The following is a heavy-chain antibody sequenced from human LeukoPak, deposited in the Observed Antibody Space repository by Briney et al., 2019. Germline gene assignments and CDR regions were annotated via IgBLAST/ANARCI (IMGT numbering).Heavy chain of an antibody. Sequence: ASVKVSCKASGYTFTNYYMHWGRQAPGQGLEWMGWINPNSGGTKYAQKFQGRVTMTRDTSISTAYMELSRLRSDDTAVYYCAGVYYDGSGSFDYWGQGTLVTVSS. CDR3: AGVYYDGSGSFDY. D-gene: IGHD3-22*01. CDR1: GYTFTNYY. J-gene: IGHJ4*02. V-gene: IGHV1-2*02. CDR2: INPNSGGT.